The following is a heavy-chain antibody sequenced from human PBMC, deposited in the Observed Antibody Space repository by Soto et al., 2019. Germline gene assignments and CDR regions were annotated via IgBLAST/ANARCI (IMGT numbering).Heavy chain of an antibody. D-gene: IGHD2-15*01. Sequence: CLKITCKGSGYDFVSYWIGWVRQMKEKSKEWMKIIYPGDSDTRYSPSFQGQVTISADKSISTAYLQWSSLKASDTAMYYCARLRYGSGGSCYSLDYWGQGTLVTVSS. CDR1: GYDFVSYW. J-gene: IGHJ4*02. CDR3: ARLRYGSGGSCYSLDY. CDR2: IYPGDSDT. V-gene: IGHV5-51*01.